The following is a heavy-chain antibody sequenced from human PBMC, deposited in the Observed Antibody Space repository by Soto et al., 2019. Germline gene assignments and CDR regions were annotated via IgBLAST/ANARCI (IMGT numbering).Heavy chain of an antibody. D-gene: IGHD3-10*01. CDR1: GFTFSSYS. CDR3: ARVYGSGSYYNVPSLYYFDY. Sequence: GGSLRLSCAASGFTFSSYSMNWVRQAPGKGLEWVSYISSSSSTIYYADSVKGRFTISRDNAKNSLYLQMNSLRDEDTAVYYCARVYGSGSYYNVPSLYYFDYWGQGTLVTVSS. CDR2: ISSSSSTI. J-gene: IGHJ4*02. V-gene: IGHV3-48*02.